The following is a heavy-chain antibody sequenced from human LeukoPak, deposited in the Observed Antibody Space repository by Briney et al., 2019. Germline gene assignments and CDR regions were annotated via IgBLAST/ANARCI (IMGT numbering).Heavy chain of an antibody. J-gene: IGHJ6*02. D-gene: IGHD2-2*02. CDR1: GFTFSSYW. CDR2: IKQDGSEK. CDR3: AREVSPCSSTSCYIYYYYGMDV. V-gene: IGHV3-7*01. Sequence: GGSLRLSCAASGFTFSSYWMSWVRQAPGKGLEWVANIKQDGSEKYYVDSVKGRFTISRDNAKNSLHLQMNSLRAEDTAVYYCAREVSPCSSTSCYIYYYYGMDVWGQGTTVTVSS.